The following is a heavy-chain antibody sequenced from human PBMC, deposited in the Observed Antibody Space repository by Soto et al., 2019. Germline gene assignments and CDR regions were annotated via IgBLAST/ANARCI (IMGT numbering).Heavy chain of an antibody. J-gene: IGHJ4*02. CDR2: LYNHGKT. D-gene: IGHD1-1*01. CDR3: ARLTEAERH. V-gene: IGHV3-53*01. Sequence: EVQLVESGGGLTQPGGSLRLSCVVSGFIVSSSHMIWVRQAPGKGLEGVSILYNHGKTNYVDSVKGRFTITRDNSKHTVYLQMTILSVEDTAVYYCARLTEAERHWGQGALVTVSS. CDR1: GFIVSSSH.